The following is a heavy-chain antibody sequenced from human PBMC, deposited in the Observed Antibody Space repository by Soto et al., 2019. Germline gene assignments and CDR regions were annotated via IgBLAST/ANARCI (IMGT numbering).Heavy chain of an antibody. Sequence: GGSLRLSCAASGFTFNNYGMHWVRQAPGKGLEWVAVISYDGSNKYYADSVKVRFTISGDNSKNTLYLQMNSLRAEDTAVYYCAKQDYGSGSLIDYWGQGTLVTVSS. CDR1: GFTFNNYG. D-gene: IGHD3-10*01. CDR3: AKQDYGSGSLIDY. J-gene: IGHJ4*02. CDR2: ISYDGSNK. V-gene: IGHV3-30*18.